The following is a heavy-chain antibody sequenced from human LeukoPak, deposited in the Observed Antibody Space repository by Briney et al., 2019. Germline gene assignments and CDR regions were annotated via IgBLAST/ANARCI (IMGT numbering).Heavy chain of an antibody. D-gene: IGHD3-10*01. V-gene: IGHV1-2*02. Sequence: ASVKVSCKASGYTFTAYYIHWVRQAPGQGLEWMGWINPNSGGTNYAQKFQGRVAMTRDTSSSTAYMELSRLRSDDTAVYYRARDHSYYDSGSYSNVDYWGQGTLVTVSS. CDR2: INPNSGGT. CDR1: GYTFTAYY. CDR3: ARDHSYYDSGSYSNVDY. J-gene: IGHJ4*02.